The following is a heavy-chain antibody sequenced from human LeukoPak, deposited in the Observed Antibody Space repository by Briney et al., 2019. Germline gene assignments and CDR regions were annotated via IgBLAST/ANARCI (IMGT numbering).Heavy chain of an antibody. CDR2: VYSSGST. CDR1: GGSINNKY. CDR3: ARYSRNNDYTLDY. V-gene: IGHV4-59*01. D-gene: IGHD4-11*01. Sequence: SETLSLTCTVSGGSINNKYWSWIRQPPGRGLEWIGYVYSSGSTNYNPSLNSRVTMSVDTSKNQFSLKVNSVTAADTALYYCARYSRNNDYTLDYWGRGTLVTVSS. J-gene: IGHJ4*02.